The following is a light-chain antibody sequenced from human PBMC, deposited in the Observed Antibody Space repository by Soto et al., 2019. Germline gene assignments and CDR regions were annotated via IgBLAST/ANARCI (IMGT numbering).Light chain of an antibody. J-gene: IGLJ3*02. CDR1: SSNIGAGYD. V-gene: IGLV1-40*01. CDR2: GNS. Sequence: QSVLTQPPSVSGAPGQRVTISCTGSSSNIGAGYDVPWYQQLPGTAPKLLIYGNSNRPSGVADRFSGSKSGTSASLSITGLQAEDDADYDCQYYYSSRSGWVFGGGTKLTVL. CDR3: QYYYSSRSGWV.